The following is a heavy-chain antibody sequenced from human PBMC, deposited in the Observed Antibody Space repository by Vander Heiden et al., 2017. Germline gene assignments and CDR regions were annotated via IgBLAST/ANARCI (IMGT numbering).Heavy chain of an antibody. D-gene: IGHD6-19*01. CDR1: GFTFSSYG. J-gene: IGHJ4*02. Sequence: QVQLVESGGGVVQPGRSLILSCATSGFTFSSYGMHWVRQAPGKGLEWVAVIWYDGSNKYYADSVKGRFTISRDNSKNTLYLQMNSLRAEDTAVYYCARETVAGTPEDYWGQGTLVTVSS. V-gene: IGHV3-33*01. CDR3: ARETVAGTPEDY. CDR2: IWYDGSNK.